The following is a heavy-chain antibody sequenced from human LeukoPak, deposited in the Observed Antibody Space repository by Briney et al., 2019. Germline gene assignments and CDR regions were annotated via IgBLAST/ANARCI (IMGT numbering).Heavy chain of an antibody. CDR1: GFTFSSNW. CDR3: ARDRDCGDGGCYPHFDY. J-gene: IGHJ4*02. V-gene: IGHV3-7*01. Sequence: GGSLRLSCAASGFTFSSNWMSWVRQAPGKGLAWVANIRQDGSDKYYMDSVKGRFTISRDNAKKSLSLQMNSLRAEDTAVYYCARDRDCGDGGCYPHFDYWGQGVLVTVSS. D-gene: IGHD2-15*01. CDR2: IRQDGSDK.